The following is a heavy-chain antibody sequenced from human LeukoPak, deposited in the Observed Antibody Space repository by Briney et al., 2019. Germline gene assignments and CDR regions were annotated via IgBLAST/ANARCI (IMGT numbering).Heavy chain of an antibody. J-gene: IGHJ4*02. CDR2: ISAYNGNT. CDR3: ARDLGTPRYYDSSGYYLPMGY. Sequence: ASVKVSCKASGYTFTSYGISWVRQAPGQGLEWMGWISAYNGNTNYAQKLQGRVTMTTDTSTSTAYMELRSLRSDDTAVYYRARDLGTPRYYDSSGYYLPMGYWGQGTLVTVSS. V-gene: IGHV1-18*01. D-gene: IGHD3-22*01. CDR1: GYTFTSYG.